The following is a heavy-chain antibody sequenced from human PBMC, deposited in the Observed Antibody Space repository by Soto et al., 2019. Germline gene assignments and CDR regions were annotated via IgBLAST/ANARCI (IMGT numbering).Heavy chain of an antibody. J-gene: IGHJ4*02. CDR2: INHSGST. V-gene: IGHV4-34*01. CDR1: GGSFSGYS. CDR3: ARGLFSENYYSGGWYYFDS. Sequence: QVQLQQWGAGLLKPSETLSLTCAVYGGSFSGYSWTWIRQSPGKGLEWIGQINHSGSTNSNPSLKSRVIIPLVTSKNQFSLELTSVTAAATAVYYCARGLFSENYYSGGWYYFDSWGQGTLVTVSS. D-gene: IGHD1-26*01.